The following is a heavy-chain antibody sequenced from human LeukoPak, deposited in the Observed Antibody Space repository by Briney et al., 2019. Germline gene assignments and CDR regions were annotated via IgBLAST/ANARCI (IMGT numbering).Heavy chain of an antibody. V-gene: IGHV3-30-3*01. CDR1: GFPFSSYA. J-gene: IGHJ4*02. Sequence: GGSLRLSCTASGFPFSSYAMHWVRQAPGKGLEWVAVISYDGSNKYYADSVKGRFTISRDNSKNTLYLQMNSLRAEDTAVYYCARGYGYNKPPIDYWGQGTLVTVSS. D-gene: IGHD5-24*01. CDR3: ARGYGYNKPPIDY. CDR2: ISYDGSNK.